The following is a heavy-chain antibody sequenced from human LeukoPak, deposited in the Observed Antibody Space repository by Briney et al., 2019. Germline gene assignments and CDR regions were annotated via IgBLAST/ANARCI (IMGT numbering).Heavy chain of an antibody. CDR2: INGDGDGK. J-gene: IGHJ3*02. V-gene: IGHV3-7*01. CDR3: ARDSSPDSATTYYDALDM. Sequence: GRSLRLSCAASGFTFSTYWMSWVRQAPGRGLEWVANINGDGDGKRYADSVKDRFTISRDNARSLVFLQIHSLRDEDTALYYCARDSSPDSATTYYDALDMWGQGTMVTASS. D-gene: IGHD1-1*01. CDR1: GFTFSTYW.